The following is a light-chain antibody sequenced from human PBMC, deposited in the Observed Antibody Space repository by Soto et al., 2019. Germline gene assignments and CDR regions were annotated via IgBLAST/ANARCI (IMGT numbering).Light chain of an antibody. V-gene: IGLV1-47*01. Sequence: QLVLTQPPSASGTPGQRVIISCSGSSSNIGSNYVYWYQQLPGTAPKLLIYKSNQRPSGVPDRFSGSKSGTSASLAISGLRSEDEADYYCAAWDDSLSGGVFGTGTKVTVL. CDR3: AAWDDSLSGGV. J-gene: IGLJ1*01. CDR1: SSNIGSNY. CDR2: KSN.